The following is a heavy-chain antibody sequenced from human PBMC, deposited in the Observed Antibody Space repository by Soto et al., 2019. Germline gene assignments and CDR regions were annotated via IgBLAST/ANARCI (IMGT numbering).Heavy chain of an antibody. V-gene: IGHV3-74*03. CDR1: GFSLSDYW. D-gene: IGHD3-3*01. CDR3: ARVMSGPKYYDFWSGYYRDTYYYGMDV. Sequence: GGSLRLSCAASGFSLSDYWMHWVRQVPGKGLLWVSRISVGGRDTTYADSVKGRFTISRDNAKNTLYLQMDCLRAEDTAVYYCARVMSGPKYYDFWSGYYRDTYYYGMDVWGQGTTVTVSS. CDR2: ISVGGRDT. J-gene: IGHJ6*02.